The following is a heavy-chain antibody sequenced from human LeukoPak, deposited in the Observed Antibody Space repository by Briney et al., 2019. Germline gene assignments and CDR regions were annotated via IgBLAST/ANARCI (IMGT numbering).Heavy chain of an antibody. CDR3: ARGGGSSTYYLTDAFDI. D-gene: IGHD3-22*01. J-gene: IGHJ3*02. V-gene: IGHV4-34*01. Sequence: SETLSLTCAVYGGSFSGYYWSWIRQPPGKGLEWIGEINHSGSTNYNPSLKSRVTISVDTSKNQFSLKLSSVTAADTAVYYCARGGGSSTYYLTDAFDIWGQGTMVTVSS. CDR1: GGSFSGYY. CDR2: INHSGST.